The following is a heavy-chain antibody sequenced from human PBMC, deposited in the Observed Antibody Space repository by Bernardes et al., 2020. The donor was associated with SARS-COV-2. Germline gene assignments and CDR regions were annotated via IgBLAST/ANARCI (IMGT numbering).Heavy chain of an antibody. D-gene: IGHD4-4*01. CDR2: ISYDESNK. J-gene: IGHJ4*02. V-gene: IGHV3-30*03. CDR1: GFTFSNYG. Sequence: GGSLRLSCAASGFTFSNYGMHWVRQAPGKGLEWVAVISYDESNKYYADSVKGRFTISRDNSKNTLYLQMNSLRAEDTAVYYCAGMTTDRPDPFDYWGQGTLVTVSS. CDR3: AGMTTDRPDPFDY.